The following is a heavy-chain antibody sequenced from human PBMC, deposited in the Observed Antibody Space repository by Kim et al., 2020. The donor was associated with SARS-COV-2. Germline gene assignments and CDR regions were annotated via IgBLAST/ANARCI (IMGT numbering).Heavy chain of an antibody. CDR1: CYSISSGYY. CDR3: SRLIYCSGGNCFLYYFDY. Sequence: SETLSLTCTVSCYSISSGYYWGWVRQPPGKGLEWIGSIHHSGSTYYNPSLRRRVTISVDTSKNQLSLKLYSVTAADTAVYFCSRLIYCSGGNCFLYYFDYWGRGTLVTVSS. CDR2: IHHSGST. J-gene: IGHJ4*02. V-gene: IGHV4-38-2*02. D-gene: IGHD2-15*01.